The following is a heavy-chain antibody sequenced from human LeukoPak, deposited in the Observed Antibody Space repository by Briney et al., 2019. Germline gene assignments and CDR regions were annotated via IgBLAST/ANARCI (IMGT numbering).Heavy chain of an antibody. D-gene: IGHD5-18*01. J-gene: IGHJ6*03. V-gene: IGHV3-11*04. CDR2: ISSSGSTI. Sequence: GGSLRLSCTASGFTFGDYAMSWFRQAPGKGLEWVSYISSSGSTIYYADSVKGRFTISRDNAKNSLYLQMNSLRAEDTAVYYCARDSTAMDTAMVGEDYYYYMDVWGKGTTVTVSS. CDR3: ARDSTAMDTAMVGEDYYYYMDV. CDR1: GFTFGDYA.